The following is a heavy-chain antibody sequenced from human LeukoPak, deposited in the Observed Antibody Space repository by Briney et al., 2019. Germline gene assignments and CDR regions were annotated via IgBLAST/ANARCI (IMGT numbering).Heavy chain of an antibody. J-gene: IGHJ4*02. CDR2: IYYSGNT. V-gene: IGHV4-59*01. CDR3: ARVRYCSTNRCYDREFDN. D-gene: IGHD2-2*01. CDR1: GGSISNYY. Sequence: SETLSLTCTVSGGSISNYYWSCIREPPGKGLEGIGYIYYSGNTNYNPSLKSRVTISVDTSKNQFSLKLNSVTAADTAVYYCARVRYCSTNRCYDREFDNWGQGTLVSVSS.